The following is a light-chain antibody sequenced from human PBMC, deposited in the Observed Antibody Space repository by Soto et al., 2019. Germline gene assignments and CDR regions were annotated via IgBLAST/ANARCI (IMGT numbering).Light chain of an antibody. CDR1: QSVVSSY. J-gene: IGKJ4*01. CDR2: GAS. CDR3: QQYGNSPLT. V-gene: IGKV3-20*01. Sequence: EIVLTQSPGTLSLSPGERATLSCRASQSVVSSYLAWYQQKPGQAPRLLIFGASSRAAGIPDRFSGSGSGTDFTLTINRLEPEDFALYYCQQYGNSPLTFGGWTKVEIK.